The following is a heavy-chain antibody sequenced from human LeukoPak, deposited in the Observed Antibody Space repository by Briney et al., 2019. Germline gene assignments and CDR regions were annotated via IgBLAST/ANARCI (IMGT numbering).Heavy chain of an antibody. CDR2: INPNSGGT. CDR3: AREGGSSFAYLDF. Sequence: ASVKVSCKASGYTFTGYYMHWVRQAPGQGPEWMGWINPNSGGTNYAQKFQGWVTMTRDTSISTAYMELSRLRSDDTAVYYCAREGGSSFAYLDFWGQGTLVTGSS. D-gene: IGHD6-13*01. J-gene: IGHJ4*02. CDR1: GYTFTGYY. V-gene: IGHV1-2*04.